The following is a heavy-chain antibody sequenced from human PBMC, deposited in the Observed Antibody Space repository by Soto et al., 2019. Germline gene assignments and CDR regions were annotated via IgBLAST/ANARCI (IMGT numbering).Heavy chain of an antibody. CDR1: NGSISSHY. V-gene: IGHV4-4*08. CDR3: AGDYLVRSKYCYYYYGMDV. J-gene: IGHJ6*02. Sequence: PSETLSLTCTVSNGSISSHYWSWIRQPPGKGLEWIGCIYSSGSTIYNPSLKSRVTISVDTSKNQFSLKLSSVTAADTAVYYCAGDYLVRSKYCYYYYGMDVWGQGTTVTVSS. D-gene: IGHD2-8*02. CDR2: IYSSGST.